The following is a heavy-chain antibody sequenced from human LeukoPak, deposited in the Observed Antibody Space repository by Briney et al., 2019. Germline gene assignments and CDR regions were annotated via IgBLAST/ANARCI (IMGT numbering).Heavy chain of an antibody. V-gene: IGHV1-8*01. J-gene: IGHJ2*01. CDR2: MNPTSGNT. CDR3: KRMRGYTYGYWYLDL. Sequence: GASVKVSCKAAGYTFTSYDINWVRQAPGQGLEWMGWMNPTSGNTGYAQKFQGRVTMTRDASIATAYMELSSLTSEDTALYYCKRMRGYTYGYWYLDLWGRGTPVTVSS. CDR1: GYTFTSYD. D-gene: IGHD5-18*01.